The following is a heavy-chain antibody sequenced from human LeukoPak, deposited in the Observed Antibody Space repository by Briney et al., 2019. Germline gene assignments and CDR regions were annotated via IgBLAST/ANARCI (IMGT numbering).Heavy chain of an antibody. CDR1: GGSISSNNW. Sequence: SETLSLTCAVSGGSISSNNWWSWVRQPPGKGLEWIGGIYHSGSTNYNPSLKSRVTISVDTSKSQFSLNPNSVTAADTAVYYCARGGTGDLPYWGQGTLVTVSS. D-gene: IGHD7-27*01. V-gene: IGHV4-4*02. CDR2: IYHSGST. CDR3: ARGGTGDLPY. J-gene: IGHJ4*02.